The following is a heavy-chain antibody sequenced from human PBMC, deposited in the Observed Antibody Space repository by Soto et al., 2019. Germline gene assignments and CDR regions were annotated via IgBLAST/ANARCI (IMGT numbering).Heavy chain of an antibody. J-gene: IGHJ6*02. D-gene: IGHD1-7*01. CDR1: GFTLSSYI. Sequence: GGSLRLSCEASGFTLSSYIMSWVRQAPGKGLEWVSGMSATGGSTYHADSVKGRFTISRDTSKNTLFLHMNSLRAEDSAVYYCAKGPGGTGTTRDYYGMDVWGQGTTVTVSS. V-gene: IGHV3-23*01. CDR2: MSATGGST. CDR3: AKGPGGTGTTRDYYGMDV.